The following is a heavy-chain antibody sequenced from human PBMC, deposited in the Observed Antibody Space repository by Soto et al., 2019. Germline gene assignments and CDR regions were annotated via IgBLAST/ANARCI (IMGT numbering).Heavy chain of an antibody. D-gene: IGHD1-20*01. CDR2: IHYTGST. CDR3: ARYKSNYYYGMDV. CDR1: RGSINNSY. J-gene: IGHJ6*02. Sequence: PSETLSLTCTVSRGSINNSYWTWIRQPPGKRLEWIGYIHYTGSTNYNPSLRGRVTMSVDTSKNQFSLKLTSVTAADTAVYYCARYKSNYYYGMDVWGQGTTVT. V-gene: IGHV4-59*01.